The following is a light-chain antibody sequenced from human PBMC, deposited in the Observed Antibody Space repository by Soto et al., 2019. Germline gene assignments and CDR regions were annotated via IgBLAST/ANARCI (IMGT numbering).Light chain of an antibody. CDR2: GAS. CDR3: QHRANWPLT. V-gene: IGKV3-11*01. J-gene: IGKJ4*01. Sequence: EIVLTQSPGTLSLSPGEIATLSCRASQSVDNYLAWYQQKPGQAPRLLMYGASNRATGVPARFSGSGSGTDFTLTISGLEPEDFAVYFCQHRANWPLTFGGGTKVEIK. CDR1: QSVDNY.